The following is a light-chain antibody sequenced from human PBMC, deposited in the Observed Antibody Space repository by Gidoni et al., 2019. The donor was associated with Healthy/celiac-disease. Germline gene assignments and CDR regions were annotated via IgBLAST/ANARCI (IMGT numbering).Light chain of an antibody. CDR3: QQYYSTPIT. J-gene: IGKJ5*01. Sequence: DIVMTQSPDSLAVSLGERATINCKSSQSVLYSSNNKNYLAWYQQNPGQPPKLLIYWASTRESGVPDRFSGSGSGTDFTLTISSLQAEDVAVYYCQQYYSTPITFXQXTRLEIK. CDR2: WAS. V-gene: IGKV4-1*01. CDR1: QSVLYSSNNKNY.